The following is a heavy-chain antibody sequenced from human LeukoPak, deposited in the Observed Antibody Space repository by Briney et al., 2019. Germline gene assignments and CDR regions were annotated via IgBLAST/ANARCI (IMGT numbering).Heavy chain of an antibody. V-gene: IGHV4-59*01. D-gene: IGHD3-16*01. Sequence: SQTLSLTCTVSGGSIGSAYWGWIRQPPGKGLEWIGYIYYTGITKYDPSLKSRVTISVDTSKNQFSLRLSSVTAADTAVYYCARAGPGEQDDAFDIWGQGTMVTVSS. CDR1: GGSIGSAY. CDR3: ARAGPGEQDDAFDI. J-gene: IGHJ3*02. CDR2: IYYTGIT.